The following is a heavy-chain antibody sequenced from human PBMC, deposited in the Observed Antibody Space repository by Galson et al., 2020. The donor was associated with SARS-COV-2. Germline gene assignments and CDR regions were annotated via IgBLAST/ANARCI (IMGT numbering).Heavy chain of an antibody. CDR1: GFTFENYA. CDR3: ARKAVPTMSYYYCMDV. V-gene: IGHV3-23*01. CDR2: ISGSGGGT. Sequence: GGSLRLSCVASGFTFENYAMTWVRQAPGKGLEWVQGISGSGGGTYYADSVKGRFTISRDNSKNTLYLQMNSLRAEDTAVYYCARKAVPTMSYYYCMDVWGQGTTITVSS. J-gene: IGHJ6*02. D-gene: IGHD5-12*01.